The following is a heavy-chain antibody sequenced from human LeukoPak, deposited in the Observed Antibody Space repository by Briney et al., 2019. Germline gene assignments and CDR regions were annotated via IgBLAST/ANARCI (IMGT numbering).Heavy chain of an antibody. D-gene: IGHD3-22*01. J-gene: IGHJ4*02. CDR1: GGSISSYY. Sequence: SETLSLTCTVYGGSISSYYWSWIRQPPGKGLEWIGYIYYSGSTNYNPSLKSRVTISVDTSKNQFSLKLSSVTAADTAVYYCARARPSYYYDSSGYLEYWGQGTLVTVSS. CDR3: ARARPSYYYDSSGYLEY. CDR2: IYYSGST. V-gene: IGHV4-59*01.